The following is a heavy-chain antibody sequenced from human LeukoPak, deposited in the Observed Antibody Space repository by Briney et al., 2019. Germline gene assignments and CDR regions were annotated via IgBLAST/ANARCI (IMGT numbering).Heavy chain of an antibody. CDR1: GGSFSGYY. Sequence: SETLSLTCAVYGGSFSGYYWSWVRQPPGKGLEWIGEINHSGSTNYNPSRKSRVTISVDTSKNQFSLKLSSVTAADTAVYYCARGLDIVVVPAAYLDYWGQGTLVTVSS. D-gene: IGHD2-2*03. CDR3: ARGLDIVVVPAAYLDY. J-gene: IGHJ4*02. CDR2: INHSGST. V-gene: IGHV4-34*01.